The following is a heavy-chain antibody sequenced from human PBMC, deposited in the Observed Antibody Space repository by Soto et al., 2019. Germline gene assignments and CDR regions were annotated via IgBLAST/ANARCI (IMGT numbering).Heavy chain of an antibody. CDR2: IYYSGST. V-gene: IGHV4-59*08. D-gene: IGHD3-16*02. Sequence: QVQLQESGPGLVKPSETLSLTCTVSGGSINSYYWSWIRQPPGKGLEWIGHIYYSGSTNYNPPLKSRVTHSVDTSKTQCSLKLSSVTAADTAVYYCARLYGLDAFDIWGQGTMVTVSS. CDR1: GGSINSYY. CDR3: ARLYGLDAFDI. J-gene: IGHJ3*02.